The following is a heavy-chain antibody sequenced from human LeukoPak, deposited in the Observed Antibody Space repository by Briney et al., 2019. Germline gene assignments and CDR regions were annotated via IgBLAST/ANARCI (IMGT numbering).Heavy chain of an antibody. CDR1: GFTFRTYE. D-gene: IGHD6-25*01. Sequence: GGSLRLSCAASGFTFRTYEMNWVRRAPGKGLEWVSYISSSGITIYYADSVKGRFTISRDTVKNSLYLQMKSLRAEDTAVYYRARDAEQRGYFDYWGQGTLVTVSS. CDR3: ARDAEQRGYFDY. CDR2: ISSSGITI. J-gene: IGHJ4*02. V-gene: IGHV3-48*03.